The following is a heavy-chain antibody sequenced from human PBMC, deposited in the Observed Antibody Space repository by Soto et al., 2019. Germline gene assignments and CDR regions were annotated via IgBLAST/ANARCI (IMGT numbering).Heavy chain of an antibody. CDR1: GFTLSTYS. D-gene: IGHD2-15*01. CDR3: ARDLGVALATLTLDY. CDR2: ITTSSSFR. J-gene: IGHJ4*02. V-gene: IGHV3-21*01. Sequence: PVGSLRLSCAASGFTLSTYSMNWVRQAPGKGLEWVADITTSSSFRFYADSVKGRFTISRDDAKNSLYLQMNSLRAEDTGVYYCARDLGVALATLTLDYWGQGALVTVSS.